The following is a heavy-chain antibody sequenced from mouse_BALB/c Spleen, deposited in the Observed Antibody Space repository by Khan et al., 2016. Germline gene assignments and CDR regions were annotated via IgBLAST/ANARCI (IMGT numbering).Heavy chain of an antibody. CDR2: IYYSGTI. V-gene: IGHV3-5*02. J-gene: IGHJ2*01. CDR1: GISITTGNYR. CDR3: ARFYGNYEDY. Sequence: VQLQESGPGLVKPSQTVSLTCTVTGISITTGNYRWSWIRQFPGNKLEWIGYIYYSGTITYNPSLTSRTTITRDTSKNQFFLEMNSLTAEDTATYYCARFYGNYEDYWGQGTTLTVSS. D-gene: IGHD2-1*01.